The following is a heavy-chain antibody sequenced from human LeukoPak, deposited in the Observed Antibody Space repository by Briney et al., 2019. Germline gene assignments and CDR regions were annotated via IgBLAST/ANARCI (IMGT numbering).Heavy chain of an antibody. D-gene: IGHD1-20*01. CDR2: IYSGGST. CDR3: ARDYNWNDGAFDI. J-gene: IGHJ3*02. V-gene: IGHV3-53*01. CDR1: GFTFSSYA. Sequence: GGSLRLSCAASGFTFSSYAMSWVRQAPGKGLDWVSVIYSGGSTYYADSVKGRFTISRDSSKNTLYLQMSSLRADDTAVYYCARDYNWNDGAFDIWGQGTMVTVSS.